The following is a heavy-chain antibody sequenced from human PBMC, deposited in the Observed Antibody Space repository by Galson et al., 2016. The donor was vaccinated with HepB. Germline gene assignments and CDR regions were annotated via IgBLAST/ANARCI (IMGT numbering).Heavy chain of an antibody. V-gene: IGHV1-69*06. D-gene: IGHD4-23*01. CDR3: ARDGIEGGGPDAFDL. J-gene: IGHJ3*01. CDR2: IMPIYGTA. CDR1: GGTFSSYP. Sequence: SVKVSCKASGGTFSSYPISWVRQAPGLGLEWMGGIMPIYGTANYAQKFQGRVTITADKSASIGYMELNSLRPDDTAMYYCARDGIEGGGPDAFDLWGQGTKVTVSS.